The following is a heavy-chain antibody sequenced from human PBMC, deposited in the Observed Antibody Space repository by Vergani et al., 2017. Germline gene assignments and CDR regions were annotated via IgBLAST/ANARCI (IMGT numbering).Heavy chain of an antibody. CDR1: GFTFSSYA. Sequence: EVQLLESGGGLVQPGGSLRLSCAASGFTFSSYAMSWVRQAPGKGLEWVSASNGSGGSTYYADSVKGRFTISRDKAKKPLYLQMNSLTADDTAVCYCAXEDGSEPGNKYRSCFCWWGEGTLVTGSS. V-gene: IGHV3-23*01. CDR3: AXEDGSEPGNKYRSCFCW. CDR2: SNGSGGST. J-gene: IGHJ1*01. D-gene: IGHD2-15*01.